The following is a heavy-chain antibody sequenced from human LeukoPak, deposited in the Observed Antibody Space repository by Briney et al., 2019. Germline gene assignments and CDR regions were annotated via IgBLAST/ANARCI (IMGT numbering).Heavy chain of an antibody. CDR2: IIPIFGTA. CDR3: ARVPYDSSADDAFDI. J-gene: IGHJ3*02. D-gene: IGHD3-22*01. V-gene: IGHV1-69*05. Sequence: ASVKVSCKASGGTFSSYAISWVRQAPGQGLEWMGGIIPIFGTANYAQKFQGRVTITTDESTSTAYMELRSLRSDDTAVYYCARVPYDSSADDAFDIWGQGTMVTVSS. CDR1: GGTFSSYA.